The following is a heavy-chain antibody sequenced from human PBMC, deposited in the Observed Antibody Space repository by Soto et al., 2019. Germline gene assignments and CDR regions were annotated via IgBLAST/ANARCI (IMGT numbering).Heavy chain of an antibody. CDR1: GYTVYSHR. D-gene: IGHD5-18*01. CDR2: INADYGNT. Sequence: QAQLVQSGAEVRKPGASVKVSCKASGYTVYSHRISWVRQAPAQGLEWRGPINADYGNTQDAQKFRGRVNMTTDTSTTTVYMEMTNLRSDDTAVYYCSRCIQGDYYYGMDVWGQGTTVTVSS. J-gene: IGHJ6*02. V-gene: IGHV1-18*01. CDR3: SRCIQGDYYYGMDV.